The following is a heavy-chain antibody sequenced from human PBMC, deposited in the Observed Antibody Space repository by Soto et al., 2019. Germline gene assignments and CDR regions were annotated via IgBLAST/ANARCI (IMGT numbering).Heavy chain of an antibody. CDR2: TYYRLEWCN. D-gene: IGHD3-22*01. Sequence: PSQAHSRTCAISGDSDSSNSAAWNWIRQSPSRGLEWLGRTYYRLEWCNEYAVSVQSRITINPDTSKNQFSLQLNSVTPDDTAVYYCERDRGYYSPFAPWGQGTLVTVSS. CDR1: GDSDSSNSAA. V-gene: IGHV6-1*01. CDR3: ERDRGYYSPFAP. J-gene: IGHJ5*02.